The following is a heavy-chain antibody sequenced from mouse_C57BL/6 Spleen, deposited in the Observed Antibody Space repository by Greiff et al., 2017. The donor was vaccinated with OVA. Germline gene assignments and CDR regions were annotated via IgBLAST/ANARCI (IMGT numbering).Heavy chain of an antibody. J-gene: IGHJ3*01. D-gene: IGHD3-2*02. V-gene: IGHV5-6*01. CDR2: ISSGGSYT. CDR3: ASLDSSGYGFAD. Sequence: EVKVVESGGDLVKPGGSLKLSCAASGFTFSSYGMSWVRQTPDKRLEWVATISSGGSYTYYPDSVKGRFTISRDNAKNTLYLQMSSLKSEDTAMYYCASLDSSGYGFADWGQGTLVTVSA. CDR1: GFTFSSYG.